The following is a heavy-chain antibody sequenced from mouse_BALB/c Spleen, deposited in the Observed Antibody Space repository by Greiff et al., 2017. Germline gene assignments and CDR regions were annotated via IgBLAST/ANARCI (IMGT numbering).Heavy chain of an antibody. CDR1: GFTFSSYG. J-gene: IGHJ4*01. CDR3: ARQGGDY. V-gene: IGHV5-6*02. CDR2: ISSGGSYT. Sequence: DVMLVESGGDLVKPGGSLKLSCAASGFTFSSYGMSWVRQTPDKRLEWVATISSGGSYTYYPDSVKGRFTISRDNAKNTLYLQMSSLKSEDTAMYYCARQGGDYWGQGTSVTVSS.